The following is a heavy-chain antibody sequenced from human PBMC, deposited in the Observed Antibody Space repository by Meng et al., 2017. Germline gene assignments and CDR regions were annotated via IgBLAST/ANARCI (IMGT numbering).Heavy chain of an antibody. CDR1: GYTFTGYY. J-gene: IGHJ6*02. Sequence: ASVKVSCKASGYTFTGYYMHWVRQAPGQGLEWMGRINPNSGGTNYAQKFQGRVTMTRDTSISTAYMEPSRLRSDDTAVYYCAREGHSSGWPGVDVWGQGTTVTVSS. CDR3: AREGHSSGWPGVDV. CDR2: INPNSGGT. V-gene: IGHV1-2*06. D-gene: IGHD6-19*01.